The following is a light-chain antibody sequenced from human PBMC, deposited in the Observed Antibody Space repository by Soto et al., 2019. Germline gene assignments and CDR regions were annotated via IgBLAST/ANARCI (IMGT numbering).Light chain of an antibody. V-gene: IGKV1-33*01. J-gene: IGKJ4*01. CDR1: HDISNY. CDR3: QQYDHLPLT. CDR2: DAS. Sequence: DIQMTQSPSSLSASVGDRVTITCQASHDISNYLNWYQQKPGKAPKLLIYDASNLETGVPSRFSGSGSGTDFTFTISSLQAEDIAPYYCQQYDHLPLTFGGGTKVEIK.